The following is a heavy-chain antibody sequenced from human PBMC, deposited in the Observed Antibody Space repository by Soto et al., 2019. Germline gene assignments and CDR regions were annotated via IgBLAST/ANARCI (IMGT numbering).Heavy chain of an antibody. CDR1: GFTFSSYG. D-gene: IGHD3-22*01. Sequence: GGSLRLSCAASGFTFSSYGMHWVRQAPGKGLEWVAVIWYDGSNKYYADSVKGRFTISRDNSKNTLYLQMNSLRAEDTAVYYCARDQPDSSGSYWGQGTLVTVSS. V-gene: IGHV3-33*01. CDR2: IWYDGSNK. CDR3: ARDQPDSSGSY. J-gene: IGHJ4*02.